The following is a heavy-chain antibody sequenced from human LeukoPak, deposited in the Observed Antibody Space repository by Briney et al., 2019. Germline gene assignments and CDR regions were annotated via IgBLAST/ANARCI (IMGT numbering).Heavy chain of an antibody. D-gene: IGHD2-15*01. V-gene: IGHV1-18*01. J-gene: IGHJ6*02. CDR2: ISAYNGNT. Sequence: ALLRVSSTPSGYSFTTSGVSRVRQAPGQGLEWMGWISAYNGNTNYAQKVQGRVTMTTDTSTSTAYMELRRLRSDDTAVYYCARDRVVVAATQDYYYHGMDVWGQGTTVTVS. CDR1: GYSFTTSG. CDR3: ARDRVVVAATQDYYYHGMDV.